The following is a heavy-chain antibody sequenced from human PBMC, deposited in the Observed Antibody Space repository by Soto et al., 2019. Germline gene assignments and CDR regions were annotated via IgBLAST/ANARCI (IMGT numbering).Heavy chain of an antibody. J-gene: IGHJ6*02. D-gene: IGHD2-2*02. V-gene: IGHV6-1*01. CDR2: TFYRSKWYN. CDR1: GXSFSSNSAS. Sequence: LSLACAISGXSFSSNSASWNWIRQPPARGLEGLGRTFYRSKWYNDYAVSVKSRITIHPDTSKNQFSLQLISVTPEDTAVYYCARDLLRSIVVVPAAITTVVYYYYGMDVWGQGTTGTVSS. CDR3: ARDLLRSIVVVPAAITTVVYYYYGMDV.